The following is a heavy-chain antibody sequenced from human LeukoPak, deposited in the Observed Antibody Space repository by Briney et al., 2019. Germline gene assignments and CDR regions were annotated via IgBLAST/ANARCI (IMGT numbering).Heavy chain of an antibody. D-gene: IGHD3-16*01. CDR1: GFTFSSYG. CDR2: IWYDGSNK. Sequence: GRSLRLSCAASGFTFSSYGMHWARQAPGKGLEWVAVIWYDGSNKYYADSVKGRSTISRDNSKNTLYLQMNSLRAEDTAVYYCARDDALGDNALDIWGQGTMVTVSS. CDR3: ARDDALGDNALDI. J-gene: IGHJ3*02. V-gene: IGHV3-33*01.